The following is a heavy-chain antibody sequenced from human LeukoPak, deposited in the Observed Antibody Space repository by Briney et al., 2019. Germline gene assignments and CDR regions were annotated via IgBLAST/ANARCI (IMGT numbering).Heavy chain of an antibody. D-gene: IGHD6-6*01. CDR3: ARESKYSSSVYYYYMDV. CDR2: ISGSGGST. CDR1: GFTFSSSA. Sequence: GGSLRLSCAASGFTFSSSAMSWVRQAPGRGLEWVSGISGSGGSTYYADSVKGRFTISRDNSKNTLYLQMNSLRAEDTAVYYCARESKYSSSVYYYYMDVWGKGTTVTVSS. J-gene: IGHJ6*03. V-gene: IGHV3-23*01.